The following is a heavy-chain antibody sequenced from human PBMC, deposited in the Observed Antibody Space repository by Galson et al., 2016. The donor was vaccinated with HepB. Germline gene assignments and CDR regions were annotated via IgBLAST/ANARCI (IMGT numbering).Heavy chain of an antibody. CDR2: INPNSGVT. Sequence: SVKVSCKASEYSFTDYYIHWLRQAPGQGLEWMGWINPNSGVTHYAQKFQGRVTLTRDTSVSTAYMEVTSLKSDDTAFYYCAKVADSPGFYYQGRFDYWGQGTLITASS. CDR3: AKVADSPGFYYQGRFDY. V-gene: IGHV1-2*02. J-gene: IGHJ4*02. CDR1: EYSFTDYY. D-gene: IGHD3-22*01.